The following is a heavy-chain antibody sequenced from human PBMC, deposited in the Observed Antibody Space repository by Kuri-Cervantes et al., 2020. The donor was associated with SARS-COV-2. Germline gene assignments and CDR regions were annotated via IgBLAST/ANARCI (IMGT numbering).Heavy chain of an antibody. CDR2: INHSGNT. V-gene: IGHV4-34*01. J-gene: IGHJ5*02. Sequence: SQTLSLTCAVYGGSFSDYYWSWVRQPPGKGLEWIGEINHSGNTNYDPSLKSRVTISIATSKNQFSLKLSSVTAADTAVYYCVGAGVGSWFDPWGQGTLVTVSS. CDR3: VGAGVGSWFDP. CDR1: GGSFSDYY. D-gene: IGHD3-16*01.